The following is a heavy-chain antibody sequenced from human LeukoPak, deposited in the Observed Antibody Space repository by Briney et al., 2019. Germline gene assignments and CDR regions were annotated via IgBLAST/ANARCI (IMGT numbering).Heavy chain of an antibody. J-gene: IGHJ5*02. CDR2: INPSRRT. Sequence: PSETLSLTCAVYGVSFSGYYWSWVRQPPGKGLEWLGEINPSRRTNYNPSLTIRVTISVDTSNNQFSLNLSSVTAADTAVYYCARRGVRGVITPNWFDHWGQGTLVTVSS. D-gene: IGHD3-10*01. CDR3: ARRGVRGVITPNWFDH. V-gene: IGHV4-34*01. CDR1: GVSFSGYY.